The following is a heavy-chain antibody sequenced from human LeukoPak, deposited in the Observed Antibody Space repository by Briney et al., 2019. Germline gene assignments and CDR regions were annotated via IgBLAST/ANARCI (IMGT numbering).Heavy chain of an antibody. CDR3: AKDRSCTNNICHGDFDY. D-gene: IGHD2-8*01. CDR2: ISGSGGNT. V-gene: IGHV3-23*01. J-gene: IGHJ4*02. CDR1: GFTFSNYA. Sequence: GSLSLSCAASGFTFSNYAMSWVRPAPGKGLEWVSGISGSGGNTYYADSVKGRFTISRDNSKNTLYLQMNSLRAEDTAVYYCAKDRSCTNNICHGDFDYWGQGTLVTVSS.